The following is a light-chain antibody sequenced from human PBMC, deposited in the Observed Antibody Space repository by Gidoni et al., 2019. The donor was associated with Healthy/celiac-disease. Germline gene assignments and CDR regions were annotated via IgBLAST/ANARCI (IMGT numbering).Light chain of an antibody. V-gene: IGKV1-39*01. J-gene: IGKJ1*01. Sequence: DIQMTQSPSSLSASVGDRVTITCRASQSISSYLNWYQQKPGKAPKLLIYAASSLQSGVPSRCSGSGSGTDFTLNISSRQPEDFATYYCQQSYSTPRTFGQGTKVEIK. CDR3: QQSYSTPRT. CDR1: QSISSY. CDR2: AAS.